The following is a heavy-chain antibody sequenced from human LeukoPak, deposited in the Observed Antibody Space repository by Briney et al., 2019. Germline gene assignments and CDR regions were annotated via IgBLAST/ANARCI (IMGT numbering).Heavy chain of an antibody. Sequence: SETLSLTCAVYGGSFSGYYWSWIRQPPGKGLEWIGEINHSGSTNYNPSLKSRVTISVDTSKNQFSLKLSSVTAADTAVYYCARDRYYDYVWGSHDAFDIWGQGTMVTGSS. V-gene: IGHV4-34*01. D-gene: IGHD3-16*01. CDR1: GGSFSGYY. J-gene: IGHJ3*02. CDR3: ARDRYYDYVWGSHDAFDI. CDR2: INHSGST.